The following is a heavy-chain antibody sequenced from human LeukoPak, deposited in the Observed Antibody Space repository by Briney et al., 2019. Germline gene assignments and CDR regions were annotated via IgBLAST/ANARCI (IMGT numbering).Heavy chain of an antibody. D-gene: IGHD3-10*01. Sequence: SETLSLTCTVSGGSISSYYWSWIRQPAGKGLEWIGRIYTSGSTSYNPSLKSRVTMSVDTSKNQFSLKLSSVTAADTAVYYCARGIMVRGVIPLYYFDYWGQGTLVTVSS. CDR2: IYTSGST. CDR1: GGSISSYY. J-gene: IGHJ4*02. CDR3: ARGIMVRGVIPLYYFDY. V-gene: IGHV4-4*07.